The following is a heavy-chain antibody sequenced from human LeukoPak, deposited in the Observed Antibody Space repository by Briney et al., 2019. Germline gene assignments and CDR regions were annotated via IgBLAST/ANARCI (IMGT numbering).Heavy chain of an antibody. D-gene: IGHD3-10*01. CDR2: IYYSGST. J-gene: IGHJ4*02. V-gene: IGHV4-59*01. Sequence: SETLSLTCTVSGGSISSYYWSWIRQPPGKGLEWIGYIYYSGSTNYNPSLKSRLTISIDTSKNQFSLKLSSVTAADTALYYCARSDYFGSGSYGPSIFDYWGQGTLVTVSS. CDR3: ARSDYFGSGSYGPSIFDY. CDR1: GGSISSYY.